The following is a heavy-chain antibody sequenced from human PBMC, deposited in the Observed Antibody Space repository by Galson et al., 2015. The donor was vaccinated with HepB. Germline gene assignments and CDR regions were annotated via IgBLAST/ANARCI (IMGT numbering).Heavy chain of an antibody. CDR1: GGTFSSYA. CDR2: IIPILGIA. CDR3: ARGGWIFGVVTDAFDI. J-gene: IGHJ3*02. Sequence: SVKVSCKASGGTFSSYAISWVRQAPGQGLEWMGGIIPILGIANYAQKFQGRVTITADKSTSTAYMELSSLRSEDTAVYYCARGGWIFGVVTDAFDIWGQGTTVTVSS. D-gene: IGHD3-3*01. V-gene: IGHV1-69*10.